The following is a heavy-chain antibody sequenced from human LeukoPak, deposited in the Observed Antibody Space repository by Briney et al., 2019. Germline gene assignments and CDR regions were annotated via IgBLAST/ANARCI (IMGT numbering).Heavy chain of an antibody. J-gene: IGHJ6*03. Sequence: PSQTLSLTCTVSGGSISSGSYYWSWIRQPAGKGLEWIGRIYTSGSTNYNPPLKSRVTISVDTSKNQFSLKLSSVTAADTAVYYCARGLSRRLLGYYYYMDVWGKGTTVTVSS. CDR2: IYTSGST. CDR1: GGSISSGSYY. V-gene: IGHV4-61*02. CDR3: ARGLSRRLLGYYYYMDV. D-gene: IGHD2/OR15-2a*01.